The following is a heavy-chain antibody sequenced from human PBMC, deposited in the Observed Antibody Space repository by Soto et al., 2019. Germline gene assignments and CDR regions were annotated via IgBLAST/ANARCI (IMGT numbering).Heavy chain of an antibody. V-gene: IGHV5-51*01. D-gene: IGHD2-8*01. CDR1: GYSFTNYW. Sequence: PGESLKISCKGSGYSFTNYWIGWVRQMPGKGLEWVGIINVADSETRYSPSFQGQVTISVDKSISTAYLQWSSLKASDSAIYYCAKGFINGGNFDYWGQGTLVTVSS. CDR2: INVADSET. J-gene: IGHJ4*02. CDR3: AKGFINGGNFDY.